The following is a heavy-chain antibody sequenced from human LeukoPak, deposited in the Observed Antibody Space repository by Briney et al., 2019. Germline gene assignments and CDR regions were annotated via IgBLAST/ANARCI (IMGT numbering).Heavy chain of an antibody. CDR1: GYSISSGYY. J-gene: IGHJ4*02. V-gene: IGHV4-38-2*02. CDR2: INHSGST. D-gene: IGHD3-22*01. CDR3: ARGTDSRGYQFRGFDS. Sequence: PSETLSLTCTVSGYSISSGYYWGWIRQPPGKGLEWIGEINHSGSTNYNPSLKSRVTISVDTSKNQFSLKLSSVTAADTAVYYCARGTDSRGYQFRGFDSWGRGTLVTVSS.